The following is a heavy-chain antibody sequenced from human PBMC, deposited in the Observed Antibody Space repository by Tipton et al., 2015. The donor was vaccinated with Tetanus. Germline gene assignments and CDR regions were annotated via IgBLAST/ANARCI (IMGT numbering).Heavy chain of an antibody. CDR1: GFIFSSYG. Sequence: SLRLSCAASGFIFSSYGIHWVRQAPGKGLEWVALVWYDGTRKYYTESVEGRFTISRDNSKNPLYLQMDSLRVEDTATYFCARERFVEWLRPLDCRGQGTLVTVSS. D-gene: IGHD3-3*01. CDR3: ARERFVEWLRPLDC. J-gene: IGHJ4*02. V-gene: IGHV3-33*01. CDR2: VWYDGTRK.